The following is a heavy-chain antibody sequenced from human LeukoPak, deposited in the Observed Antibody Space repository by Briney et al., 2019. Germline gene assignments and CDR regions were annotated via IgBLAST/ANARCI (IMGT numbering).Heavy chain of an antibody. J-gene: IGHJ4*02. CDR3: ARGAAVTTRFAYDY. V-gene: IGHV4-34*01. D-gene: IGHD4-17*01. CDR1: GGSFSGYY. CDR2: INHSGST. Sequence: SETLSLTCAVYGGSFSGYYWSWIRQPPGEGLEWIGEINHSGSTNYNPSLKSRVTISVDTSKNQFSPKLSSVTAADTAVYYCARGAAVTTRFAYDYWGQGTLVTVSS.